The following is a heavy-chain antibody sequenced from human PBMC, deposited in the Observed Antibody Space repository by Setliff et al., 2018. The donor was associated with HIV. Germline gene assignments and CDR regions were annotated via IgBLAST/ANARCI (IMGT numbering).Heavy chain of an antibody. CDR2: FSVPGTT. CDR1: GGSITSADYY. V-gene: IGHV4-61*02. D-gene: IGHD3-16*01. J-gene: IGHJ6*02. CDR3: ARRKGGYGLDV. Sequence: SETLSLTCTVSGGSITSADYYLTWIRQPAGEGLEWIGRFSVPGTTNYGPSFKSRLTRWVDMSKNQFSLKLTSVTAAETAVYYCARRKGGYGLDVWGQGTTVTVSS.